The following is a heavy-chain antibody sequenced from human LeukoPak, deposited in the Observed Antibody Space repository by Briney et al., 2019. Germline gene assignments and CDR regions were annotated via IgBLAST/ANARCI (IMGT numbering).Heavy chain of an antibody. CDR2: IWYDGSNK. CDR3: AISVSYYNVDY. Sequence: PGRSLRLSCAASGFTFSSYGMHWVRQAPGKGLEWVAVIWYDGSNKYYADSVKGRFTISGDNSKNTLYLQMNSLRAEDTAVYYCAISVSYYNVDYWGQGTLVTVSS. V-gene: IGHV3-33*01. CDR1: GFTFSSYG. D-gene: IGHD3-10*01. J-gene: IGHJ4*02.